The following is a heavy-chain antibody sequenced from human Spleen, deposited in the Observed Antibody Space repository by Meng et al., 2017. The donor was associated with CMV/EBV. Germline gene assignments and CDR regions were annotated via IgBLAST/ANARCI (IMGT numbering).Heavy chain of an antibody. D-gene: IGHD1-26*01. CDR2: INPNSGGT. J-gene: IGHJ3*02. V-gene: IGHV1-2*02. CDR3: AREQGGSYSGGNAFDI. CDR1: GYTFTGYY. Sequence: ASVKVSCKASGYTFTGYYMHWVRQAPGQGLEWMGWINPNSGGTNYAQKFQGRVTMTRDTSISTAYMELSRLRSDDTAVYYCAREQGGSYSGGNAFDIWGQGTMVTVSS.